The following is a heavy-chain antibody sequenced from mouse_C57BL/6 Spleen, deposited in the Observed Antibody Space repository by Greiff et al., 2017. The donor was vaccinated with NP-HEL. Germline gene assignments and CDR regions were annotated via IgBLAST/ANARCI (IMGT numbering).Heavy chain of an antibody. V-gene: IGHV1-52*01. CDR3: ARGSSDWYFEG. Sequence: QVQLQQPGAELVRPGSSVKLSCKASGYTFTSYWMHWVKQRPIQGLEWIGNIDPSDSETHYNQKFKDKATLTVDKSSSTAYMQLSSLTSEDSAVYDCARGSSDWYFEGWGTGTTVTVSS. J-gene: IGHJ1*03. CDR1: GYTFTSYW. D-gene: IGHD1-1*01. CDR2: IDPSDSET.